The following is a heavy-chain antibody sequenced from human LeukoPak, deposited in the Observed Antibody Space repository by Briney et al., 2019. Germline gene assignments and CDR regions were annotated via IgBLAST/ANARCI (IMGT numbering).Heavy chain of an antibody. CDR1: GFTFSSYA. V-gene: IGHV3-30*04. CDR2: ISYDGSNK. J-gene: IGHJ4*02. Sequence: GGSLRLSCAASGFTFSSYAMHWVRQAPGKGLEWVAVISYDGSNKYYADSVKGRFTISRDNSKNTLYLQMNSLRAEDTAVYYCARDEGLHMFDYWGQGTLVTVSS. CDR3: ARDEGLHMFDY.